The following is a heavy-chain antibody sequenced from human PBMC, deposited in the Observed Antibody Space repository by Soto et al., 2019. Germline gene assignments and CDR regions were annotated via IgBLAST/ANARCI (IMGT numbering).Heavy chain of an antibody. Sequence: QVQLVESGGGVVQPGRSLRLSCAASGFTFSSYAMHWVRQAPGKGLEWVAVISYDGSNKYYADSVKGRFTISRDNSKNTLYLQMNSLRAEDTAVYYCARMSRIVVVITTYYYYGMDVWGQGTTVTVSS. CDR1: GFTFSSYA. CDR2: ISYDGSNK. D-gene: IGHD3-22*01. CDR3: ARMSRIVVVITTYYYYGMDV. J-gene: IGHJ6*02. V-gene: IGHV3-30-3*01.